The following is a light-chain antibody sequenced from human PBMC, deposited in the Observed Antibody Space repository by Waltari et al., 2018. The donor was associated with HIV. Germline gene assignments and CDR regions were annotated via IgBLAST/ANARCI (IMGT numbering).Light chain of an antibody. CDR1: QNVNFN. J-gene: IGKJ5*01. CDR3: QQYENWPPIT. V-gene: IGKV3D-15*01. CDR2: GAY. Sequence: EIVMTQSPATLSVSPGERVTLSCRASQNVNFNLAWYQQKPGQAPRLLIYGAYDRAAGIPARFSGSGSGTEFTLTISSLQSEDFAVYYCQQYENWPPITFGQGTRLEIK.